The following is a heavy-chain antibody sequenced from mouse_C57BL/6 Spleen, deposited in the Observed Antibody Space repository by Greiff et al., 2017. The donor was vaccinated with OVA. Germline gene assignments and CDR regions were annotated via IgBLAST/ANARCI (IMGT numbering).Heavy chain of an antibody. Sequence: EVKLQESGPELVKPGASVKMSCKASGYTFTDYNMHWVKQSHGKSLEWIGYINPNNGGTSYNQKFKGKATLTVNKSSSTAYMELRSLTSEDSAVYYCARLSYGMDYWGQGTSATVPS. CDR1: GYTFTDYN. V-gene: IGHV1-22*01. J-gene: IGHJ4*01. D-gene: IGHD1-1*02. CDR3: ARLSYGMDY. CDR2: INPNNGGT.